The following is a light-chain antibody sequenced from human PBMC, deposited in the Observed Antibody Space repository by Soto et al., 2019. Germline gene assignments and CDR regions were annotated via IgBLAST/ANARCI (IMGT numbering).Light chain of an antibody. CDR3: QQYKSYLYT. CDR2: KAS. V-gene: IGKV1-5*03. J-gene: IGKJ2*01. CDR1: QSISSW. Sequence: DIQMTQSPSTLSASVGDRVTITCRASQSISSWLAWYQQKPGKAPKPLIYKASSLESGVPSRFSGSGSETEFTLTISSLQPDDFAPYYCQQYKSYLYTFGQGTKLEIK.